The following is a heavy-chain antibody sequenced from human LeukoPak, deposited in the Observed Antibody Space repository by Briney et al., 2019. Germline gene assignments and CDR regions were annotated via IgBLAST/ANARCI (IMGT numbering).Heavy chain of an antibody. V-gene: IGHV3-9*01. CDR1: GFTFDDYA. CDR3: AKAAYYYDSSPYLAY. CDR2: ISWNSGSI. Sequence: GGSLRLSCAASGFTFDDYAMHWVRQVPGKGLEWVSGISWNSGSIGYADSVKGRFTISRDNAKNSLYLQMNSLRAEDTALYYCAKAAYYYDSSPYLAYWGQGTLVTVSS. J-gene: IGHJ4*02. D-gene: IGHD3-22*01.